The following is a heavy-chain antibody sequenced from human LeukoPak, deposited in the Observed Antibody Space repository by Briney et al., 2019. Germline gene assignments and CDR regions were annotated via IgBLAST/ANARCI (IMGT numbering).Heavy chain of an antibody. CDR1: GFTFSNYY. CDR3: ARLSRGYCSGGSCFGFDY. CDR2: IWNNSSKT. V-gene: IGHV3-11*06. Sequence: PGGSLRLSCAASGFTFSNYYMHWIRQAPGKGLEWVSYIWNNSSKTNYADSVKGRFTISRDNAKNSLYLQMNSLRAEDTAVYYCARLSRGYCSGGSCFGFDYWGQGTLVTVSS. J-gene: IGHJ4*02. D-gene: IGHD2-15*01.